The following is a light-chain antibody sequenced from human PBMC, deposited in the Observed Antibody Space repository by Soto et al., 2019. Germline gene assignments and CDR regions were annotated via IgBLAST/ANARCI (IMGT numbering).Light chain of an antibody. CDR3: QQLKSYPLT. V-gene: IGKV1-9*01. CDR2: AAS. Sequence: DIQLTQSPSFLSASVGDRVTITCRASQGITTSLAWYQQKPGKAPKLLIYAASTLQSGVPSRFSGSGSGTEFTLAISSLQPEDFAIDYCQQLKSYPLTFGGGTKVEIK. CDR1: QGITTS. J-gene: IGKJ4*01.